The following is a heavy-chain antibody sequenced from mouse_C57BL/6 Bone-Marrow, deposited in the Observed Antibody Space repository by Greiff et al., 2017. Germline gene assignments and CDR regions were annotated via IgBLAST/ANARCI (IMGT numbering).Heavy chain of an antibody. Sequence: QVQLKESGAELVKPGASVKISCKASGYAFRSYWMNWVKQRHGKGLEWIGQLYPGDGDTNYNGKFKGKATLTADKYSSTAYMQLSSLTSEDSAVYFCARRWLLDYAMDYWGQGTSVTVSS. D-gene: IGHD2-3*01. CDR3: ARRWLLDYAMDY. CDR1: GYAFRSYW. CDR2: LYPGDGDT. J-gene: IGHJ4*01. V-gene: IGHV1-80*01.